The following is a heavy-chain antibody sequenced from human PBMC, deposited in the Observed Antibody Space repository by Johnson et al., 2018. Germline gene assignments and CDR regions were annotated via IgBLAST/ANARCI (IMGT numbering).Heavy chain of an antibody. Sequence: VQLVESGGGLVQPGGSLRLSCVASGFSFSRSVMSWVRQAQGKGLEWVSSLDGGSGSTYYADSGKGRFSISRDISKNTLYRQLSSLRGEDSALYYCAYRMAALGQKYFQDWGQGALVTVSS. V-gene: IGHV3-23*04. CDR3: AYRMAALGQKYFQD. D-gene: IGHD5-12*01. CDR2: LDGGSGST. CDR1: GFSFSRSV. J-gene: IGHJ1*01.